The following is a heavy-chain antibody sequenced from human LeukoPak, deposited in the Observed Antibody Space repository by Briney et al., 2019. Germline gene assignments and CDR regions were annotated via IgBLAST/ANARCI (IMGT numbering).Heavy chain of an antibody. V-gene: IGHV3-23*01. J-gene: IGHJ4*02. CDR3: AKGVATTDFDY. CDR1: GFTFSSYA. CDR2: ISGSGGST. Sequence: GGSLRLSCAASGFTFSSYAMSWLRQAPGKGLEWVSAISGSGGSTYYADSVKGRFTISRDNSKNTLYLKMNSLRAEGTAVYYCAKGVATTDFDYWGQGTLVTVSS. D-gene: IGHD5-12*01.